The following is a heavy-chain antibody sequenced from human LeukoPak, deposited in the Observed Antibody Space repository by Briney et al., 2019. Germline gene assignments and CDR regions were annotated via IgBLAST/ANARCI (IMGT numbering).Heavy chain of an antibody. CDR1: GYTFTSYG. J-gene: IGHJ4*02. V-gene: IGHV1-18*01. D-gene: IGHD3-22*01. CDR2: ISAYNGNT. Sequence: ASVKVSCKASGYTFTSYGISWVRQAPGQGLEWMGWISAYNGNTNYAQKLQGRGTMTTDTSTSTAYMELRSLRSDATAVYYCASTGSSGYYFDYRGQGTLVTVSS. CDR3: ASTGSSGYYFDY.